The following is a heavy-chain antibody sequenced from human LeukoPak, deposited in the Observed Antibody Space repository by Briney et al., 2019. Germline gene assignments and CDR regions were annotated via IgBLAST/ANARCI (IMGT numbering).Heavy chain of an antibody. CDR1: GGSISSSSYY. CDR2: IYYSGST. Sequence: PSETLSLTCTVPGGSISSSSYYWGWIRQPPGKGLEWIGSIYYSGSTYYNPSLKSRVTIAVDTSKNQFSLKLSSVTAADTAVYYCARHKGGYCSSTSCYISKGGNWFDPWGQGTLVTVSS. D-gene: IGHD2-2*02. J-gene: IGHJ5*02. CDR3: ARHKGGYCSSTSCYISKGGNWFDP. V-gene: IGHV4-39*01.